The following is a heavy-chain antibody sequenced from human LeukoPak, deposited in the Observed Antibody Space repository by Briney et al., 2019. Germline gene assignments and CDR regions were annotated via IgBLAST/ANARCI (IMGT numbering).Heavy chain of an antibody. J-gene: IGHJ4*02. D-gene: IGHD2-2*02. CDR1: GGSLSSGGFY. V-gene: IGHV4-31*03. Sequence: SDTLSVSCTVSGGSLSSGGFYWRWIRHHPGKGLEWIAYVYYSGSTCYNPSLKSRVTISVDTSKNQSSLKLSCVNAADTAVYYCARDSAPIVLSEGFDYWGQGTLVTVSS. CDR2: VYYSGST. CDR3: ARDSAPIVLSEGFDY.